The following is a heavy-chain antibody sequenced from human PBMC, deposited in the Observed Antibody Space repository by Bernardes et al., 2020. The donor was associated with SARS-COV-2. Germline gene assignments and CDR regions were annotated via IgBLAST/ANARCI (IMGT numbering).Heavy chain of an antibody. Sequence: GGSLRLSCATSGLIFDESDMSWVRQAPGKGLEWVGVIRDKGDGGTTEYGASVRGRFSISRDDSKKMSYLEMSSQEVDDTAVYYCRGGTEYWGQGTLVTVSS. J-gene: IGHJ4*02. CDR3: RGGTEY. D-gene: IGHD1-26*01. CDR2: IRDKGDGGTT. V-gene: IGHV3-49*04. CDR1: GLIFDESD.